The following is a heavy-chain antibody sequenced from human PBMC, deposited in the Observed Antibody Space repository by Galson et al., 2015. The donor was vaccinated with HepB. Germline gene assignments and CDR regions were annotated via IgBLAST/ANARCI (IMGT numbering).Heavy chain of an antibody. CDR1: GFTFSSYS. CDR2: ISSSSSYI. J-gene: IGHJ4*02. V-gene: IGHV3-21*01. D-gene: IGHD6-19*01. Sequence: SLRLSCAASGFTFSSYSMNWVRQAPGKGLEWVSSISSSSSYIYYADSVKGRFTISRDNAKNSLYLQMNSLRAEDTAVYYCASMYSSGWYEDFDYWGQGTLVTVSS. CDR3: ASMYSSGWYEDFDY.